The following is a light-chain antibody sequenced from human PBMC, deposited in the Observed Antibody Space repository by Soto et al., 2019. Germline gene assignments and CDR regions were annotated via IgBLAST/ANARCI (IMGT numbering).Light chain of an antibody. CDR3: QQRNNWPPIT. V-gene: IGKV3-11*01. CDR2: DSS. J-gene: IGKJ5*01. CDR1: QNVDKF. Sequence: EIELTQSPATLSLSPGETATLSCRASQNVDKFLAWYQQRPGQPPRLLIFDSSNRATGVPVRFSGSGSGTVFTLTIGSLEPEDSAVYYCQQRNNWPPITFRQGTRLEIK.